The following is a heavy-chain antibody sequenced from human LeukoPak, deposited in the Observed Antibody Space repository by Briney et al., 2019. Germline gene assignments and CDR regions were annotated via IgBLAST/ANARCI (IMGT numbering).Heavy chain of an antibody. Sequence: ASVKVSCKASGNTFTGYYMHWVRQAPGQGLEWMGWINPNSGGTNYAQKFQGRVTMTRDTSISTAYMELSRLRSDDTAVYYCARVEVDYYGDHYFDYWGQGTLVTVSS. CDR2: INPNSGGT. CDR1: GNTFTGYY. CDR3: ARVEVDYYGDHYFDY. J-gene: IGHJ4*02. V-gene: IGHV1-2*02. D-gene: IGHD3-10*01.